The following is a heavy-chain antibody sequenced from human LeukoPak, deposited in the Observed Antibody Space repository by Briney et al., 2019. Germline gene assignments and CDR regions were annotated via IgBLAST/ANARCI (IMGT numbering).Heavy chain of an antibody. CDR1: GFTFSSYG. CDR3: ARVVVGYSSGWYLDY. J-gene: IGHJ4*02. Sequence: GGSLRLSCAASGFTFSSYGMSWVRQAPGKGLEWVSAISGSGGSTYYADSVKGRFTISRDNSKNTLYLQMNSLRAEDTAVYYCARVVVGYSSGWYLDYWGQGTLVTVSS. V-gene: IGHV3-23*01. D-gene: IGHD6-19*01. CDR2: ISGSGGST.